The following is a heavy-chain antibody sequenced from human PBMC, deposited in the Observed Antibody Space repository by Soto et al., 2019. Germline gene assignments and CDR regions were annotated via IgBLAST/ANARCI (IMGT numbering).Heavy chain of an antibody. D-gene: IGHD2-21*02. CDR1: GYTFTSYG. V-gene: IGHV1-18*01. J-gene: IGHJ2*01. CDR2: ISPYKGKT. Sequence: QVQLVQSGGEVKKPGASVKVSCRASGYTFTSYGITWVRQAPGQGLEWLGWISPYKGKTNYAQNLQGRVTMTTDTTTSTANLELRSLKSDDKAVYYCARGDVGDSYWYFDLWGRGTLVTVSS. CDR3: ARGDVGDSYWYFDL.